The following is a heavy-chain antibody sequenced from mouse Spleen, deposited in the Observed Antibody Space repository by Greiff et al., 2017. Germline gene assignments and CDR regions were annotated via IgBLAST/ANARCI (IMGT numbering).Heavy chain of an antibody. V-gene: IGHV1-55*01. Sequence: QVQLQQSGAELVKPGASVKMSCKASGYTFTSYWITWVKQRPGQGLEWIGDIYPGSGSTNYNEKFKSKATLTVDTSSSTAYMQLSSLTSEDSAVYYCARSILWYFDVWGAGTTVTVSS. J-gene: IGHJ1*01. CDR2: IYPGSGST. CDR3: ARSILWYFDV. CDR1: GYTFTSYW.